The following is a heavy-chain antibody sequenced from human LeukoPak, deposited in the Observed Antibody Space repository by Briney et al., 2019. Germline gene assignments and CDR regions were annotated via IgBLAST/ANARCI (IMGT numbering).Heavy chain of an antibody. V-gene: IGHV3-7*01. CDR2: IRQDGGEI. CDR3: ARDKVVGPTKFDS. J-gene: IGHJ5*01. Sequence: GGSLRLSCAASGFTFSRYWMSWVRQAPGKGLEWVANIRQDGGEIYYVDSVKGRFTISRDNAKNSVYLHMNSLRAEDTAVYYCARDKVVGPTKFDSWGQGTLVTVSS. D-gene: IGHD1-26*01. CDR1: GFTFSRYW.